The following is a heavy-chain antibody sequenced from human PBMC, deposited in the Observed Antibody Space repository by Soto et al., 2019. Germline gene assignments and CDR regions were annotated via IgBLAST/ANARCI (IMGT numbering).Heavy chain of an antibody. Sequence: GGSLRLSCAASGFTFSSYWMSWVRQAPGKGLEWVANIKQDGSEKYYVDSVKGRFTISRDNAKNSLYLQMNSLRAEDTAVYYCARAALGRIALYYYYYMDVWGKGTTVTVSS. J-gene: IGHJ6*03. D-gene: IGHD6-13*01. CDR1: GFTFSSYW. CDR2: IKQDGSEK. CDR3: ARAALGRIALYYYYYMDV. V-gene: IGHV3-7*01.